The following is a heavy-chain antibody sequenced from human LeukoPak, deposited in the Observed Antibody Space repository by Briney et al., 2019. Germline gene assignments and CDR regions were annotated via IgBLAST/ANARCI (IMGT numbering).Heavy chain of an antibody. V-gene: IGHV3-23*01. D-gene: IGHD3-3*01. Sequence: GRSLRLSCAASGFTFSSYAMSWVRQAPGKGLEWVSAISGSGGSTYYADSVKGRFTISRDNSKNTLYLQMNSLRAEDTAVYYCAKDQYITIFGTFDYWGQGTLVTVSS. J-gene: IGHJ4*02. CDR2: ISGSGGST. CDR1: GFTFSSYA. CDR3: AKDQYITIFGTFDY.